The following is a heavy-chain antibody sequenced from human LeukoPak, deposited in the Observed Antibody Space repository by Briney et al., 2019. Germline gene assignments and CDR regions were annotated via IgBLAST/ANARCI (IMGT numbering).Heavy chain of an antibody. D-gene: IGHD2-8*01. V-gene: IGHV5-10-1*01. Sequence: GESLKISCKGSGYSFTSYWISWVRQMPGKGLEWMGRIDPSDSYTNYSPSSQGTVTISADKSISPAYLQWSSLKASDTAIYYCARLGRQLYQPPYYWGQGTLGTVSS. CDR1: GYSFTSYW. CDR3: ARLGRQLYQPPYY. CDR2: IDPSDSYT. J-gene: IGHJ4*02.